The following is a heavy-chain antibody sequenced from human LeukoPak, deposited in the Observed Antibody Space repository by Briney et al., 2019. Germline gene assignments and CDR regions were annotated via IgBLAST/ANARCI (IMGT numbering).Heavy chain of an antibody. CDR3: AREVYGGSLDF. CDR1: GFTFSNYA. D-gene: IGHD4-23*01. Sequence: PGGSLRLSCAASGFTFSNYAMSWVRQAPGKGLEWVSTISGSGGNTDYADSVKGRFTISRDDSKNTLNLQMHSLRAEDTALYYCAREVYGGSLDFWGQGTLVTVSS. CDR2: ISGSGGNT. V-gene: IGHV3-23*01. J-gene: IGHJ4*02.